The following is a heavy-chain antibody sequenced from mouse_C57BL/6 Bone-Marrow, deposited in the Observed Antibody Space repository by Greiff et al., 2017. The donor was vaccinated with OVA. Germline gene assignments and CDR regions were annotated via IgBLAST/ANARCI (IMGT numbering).Heavy chain of an antibody. CDR1: GYTFTGYW. CDR2: ILPGSGST. CDR3: AREAGSSGFYAMDY. V-gene: IGHV1-9*01. J-gene: IGHJ4*01. Sequence: VQLQESGAELMKPGASVKLSCTATGYTFTGYWIEWVKQRPGHGLEWIGEILPGSGSTNYNEKFKGKATFTADTSSNTAYMHLNSLTTEDSAIDNCAREAGSSGFYAMDYWGQGTSVTVSS. D-gene: IGHD3-2*02.